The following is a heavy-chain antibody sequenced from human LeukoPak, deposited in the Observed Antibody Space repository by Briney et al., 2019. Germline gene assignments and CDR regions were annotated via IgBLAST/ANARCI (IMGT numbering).Heavy chain of an antibody. D-gene: IGHD4-17*01. CDR2: ISSSSSYV. CDR1: GFTFSSYS. V-gene: IGHV3-21*01. J-gene: IGHJ4*02. CDR3: AIELATVTTMPFDY. Sequence: GGSLRLSCAASGFTFSSYSMNWVRQAPGKGLEWVSSISSSSSYVYYADSVKGRFTISRDNAKNSLYLQMNSLRAEDTAVYYCAIELATVTTMPFDYWGQGTLVTVSS.